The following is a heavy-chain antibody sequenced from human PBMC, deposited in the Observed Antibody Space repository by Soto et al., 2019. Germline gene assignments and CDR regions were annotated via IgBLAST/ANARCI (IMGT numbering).Heavy chain of an antibody. CDR1: GGSIRNYY. CDR3: ARIYCCTSSCIYYCYMDV. J-gene: IGHJ6*03. V-gene: IGHV4-59*01. Sequence: QVQLQESGPGLVKPSETLSLTCTVSGGSIRNYYWSWIRQPPGKGLEWIGYIYYSGSTNYNPSLKRRVHISLDTSKYQFSLKLSSVTAADTAVYYCARIYCCTSSCIYYCYMDVWGKGTTGTVSS. CDR2: IYYSGST. D-gene: IGHD2-2*01.